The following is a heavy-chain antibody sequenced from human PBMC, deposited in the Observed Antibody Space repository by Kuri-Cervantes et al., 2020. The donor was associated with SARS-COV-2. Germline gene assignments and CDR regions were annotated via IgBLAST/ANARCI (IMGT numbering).Heavy chain of an antibody. CDR1: GFTFSSNY. CDR3: ARGYYYYGSGSPAHEQGNDY. Sequence: GESLKISCAASGFTFSSNYMSWVRQAPGKGLEWVAVISYDGSNKYYADSVKGRFTISRDNSKNSLYLQMNSLRAEDTAVYYCARGYYYYGSGSPAHEQGNDYWGHGTLVTVSS. CDR2: ISYDGSNK. J-gene: IGHJ4*01. D-gene: IGHD3-10*01. V-gene: IGHV3-30-3*01.